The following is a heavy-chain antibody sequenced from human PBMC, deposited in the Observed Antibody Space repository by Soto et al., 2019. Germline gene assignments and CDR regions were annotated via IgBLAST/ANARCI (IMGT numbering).Heavy chain of an antibody. CDR1: GGSFNDCY. Sequence: SETLSLTCAVSGGSFNDCYWSWIRQTPGEGLEWIGRINYSGYTNFNASLKSRVTMSVDTSKNQFSLKLNSVTAADTAVYYCAREEVAGTNWFDPWGQGTLVTVSS. D-gene: IGHD2-15*01. V-gene: IGHV4-34*01. J-gene: IGHJ5*02. CDR2: INYSGYT. CDR3: AREEVAGTNWFDP.